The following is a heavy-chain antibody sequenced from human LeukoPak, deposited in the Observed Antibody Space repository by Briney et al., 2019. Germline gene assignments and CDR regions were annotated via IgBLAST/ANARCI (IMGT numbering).Heavy chain of an antibody. V-gene: IGHV4-59*01. CDR2: IYYSGST. J-gene: IGHJ6*02. CDR3: ARVHDYVWGSYVAPYGMDV. CDR1: GGSISSYY. D-gene: IGHD3-16*01. Sequence: SETLSLTCTVSGGSISSYYWSWIRQPPGKGLEWIGYIYYSGSTNYNPSLKSRVTISVDTSKNQFSLKMKSVSAADTAVYYCARVHDYVWGSYVAPYGMDVWGQGTTVTASS.